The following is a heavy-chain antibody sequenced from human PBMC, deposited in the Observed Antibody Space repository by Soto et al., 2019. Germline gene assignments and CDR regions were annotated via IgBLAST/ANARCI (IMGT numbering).Heavy chain of an antibody. V-gene: IGHV5-51*01. J-gene: IGHJ6*02. CDR3: ARRDCGGDCYSLSYGMDV. Sequence: GESLKISCKGSGYSFTSYWIGWVRQMPGKGLEWMGIIYPGDSDTRYSPSFQGQVTISADKSIGTAYLQWSSLKASDTAMYYCARRDCGGDCYSLSYGMDVWGQGTTVTVSS. CDR1: GYSFTSYW. D-gene: IGHD2-21*02. CDR2: IYPGDSDT.